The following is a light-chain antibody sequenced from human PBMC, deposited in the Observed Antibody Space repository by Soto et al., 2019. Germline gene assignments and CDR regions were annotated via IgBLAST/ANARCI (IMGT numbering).Light chain of an antibody. V-gene: IGKV3-20*01. CDR1: QSIGNNQ. Sequence: VVLTQSPGTLSLSPGERATLSCRASQSIGNNQLAWYQQKPGQAPRLLIYGASSRATGIPDRFSGSGSGTDFTLTISRLEPEEFAVYYCQQYVNLPRAFGQGTKVEAK. CDR3: QQYVNLPRA. J-gene: IGKJ1*01. CDR2: GAS.